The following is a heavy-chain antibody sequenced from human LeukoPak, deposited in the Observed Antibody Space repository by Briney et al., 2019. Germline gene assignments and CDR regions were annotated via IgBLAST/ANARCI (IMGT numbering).Heavy chain of an antibody. D-gene: IGHD3-22*01. J-gene: IGHJ3*02. V-gene: IGHV1-18*01. CDR3: ARENYYDSSGYESSDAFDI. CDR1: GYTFTSYG. CDR2: ISAYNGNT. Sequence: ASVKVSCKASGYTFTSYGISWVRQAPGQGLEWMGWISAYNGNTNYAQKLQGGVTMTTDTSTSTAYMELRSLRSDDTAVYYCARENYYDSSGYESSDAFDIWGQGTMVTVSS.